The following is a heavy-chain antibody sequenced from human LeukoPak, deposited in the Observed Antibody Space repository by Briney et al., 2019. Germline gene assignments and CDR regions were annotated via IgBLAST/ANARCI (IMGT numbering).Heavy chain of an antibody. CDR2: IYHSGST. CDR3: ARDVVDTANNYYYYYYMDV. CDR1: GYSISSGNY. Sequence: PSETLSLTCTVSGYSISSGNYWGWIRQSPGKGLEWIGTIYHSGSTYYNPSLKSRVTISVDTSKNQFSLKLSSVTAADTAVYYCARDVVDTANNYYYYYYMDVWGKGTTVTVSS. V-gene: IGHV4-38-2*02. D-gene: IGHD5-18*01. J-gene: IGHJ6*03.